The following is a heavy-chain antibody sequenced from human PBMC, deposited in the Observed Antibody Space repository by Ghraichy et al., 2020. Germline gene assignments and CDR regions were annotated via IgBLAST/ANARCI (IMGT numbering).Heavy chain of an antibody. CDR3: ARYIGSSYDFLSGYYRSPRFDP. J-gene: IGHJ5*02. D-gene: IGHD3-3*01. CDR1: GGSISSSSYY. V-gene: IGHV4-39*01. CDR2: IYYSGST. Sequence: SETLSLTCTVSGGSISSSSYYWGWIRQPPGKGLEWIGSIYYSGSTYYNPSLKSRVTISVDTSKNQFSLKLSSVTAADTAVYYCARYIGSSYDFLSGYYRSPRFDPWGQGTLVTVSS.